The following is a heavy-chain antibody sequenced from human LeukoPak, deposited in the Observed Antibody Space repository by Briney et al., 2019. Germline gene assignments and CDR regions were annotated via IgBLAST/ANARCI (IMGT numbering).Heavy chain of an antibody. CDR3: TRGYCSGGSCYLYY. V-gene: IGHV1-2*02. D-gene: IGHD2-15*01. J-gene: IGHJ4*02. CDR1: GYTFAGYY. CDR2: INPTTGGT. Sequence: GASVTVSCTASGYTFAGYYMHWVRQAPGQGLEWMGWINPTTGGTNYAQKFQGRVTMTRDTSISTAYMELSSLKSDDTAVYFCTRGYCSGGSCYLYYWGQGTLVTVSS.